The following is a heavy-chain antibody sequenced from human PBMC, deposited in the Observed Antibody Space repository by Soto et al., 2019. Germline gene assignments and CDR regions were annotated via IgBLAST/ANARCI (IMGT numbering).Heavy chain of an antibody. V-gene: IGHV1-18*04. J-gene: IGHJ5*02. D-gene: IGHD6-13*01. Sequence: GASVKVSCKASGYIFNSHGISWVRQAPAQGLEWMGWISVYSGDTNYAQNLQGRVTMTTDTSTSTAYMELRSLGSDDTAVYFCARATDRGIATTGPWFDPWGQGTLVTVSS. CDR3: ARATDRGIATTGPWFDP. CDR2: ISVYSGDT. CDR1: GYIFNSHG.